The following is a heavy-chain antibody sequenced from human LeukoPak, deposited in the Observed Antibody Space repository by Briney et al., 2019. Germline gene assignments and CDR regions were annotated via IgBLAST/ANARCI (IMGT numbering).Heavy chain of an antibody. CDR3: ARDFASEGYSYGSLYFDY. J-gene: IGHJ4*02. CDR2: INAGNGNT. D-gene: IGHD5-18*01. CDR1: GYTFTSYA. Sequence: ASVKVSFKASGYTFTSYAMHWVRQAPGQRLEWMGWINAGNGNTKYSQKFQGRVTITRDTSASTAYMELSSLRSEDTAVYYCARDFASEGYSYGSLYFDYWGQGTLVTVSS. V-gene: IGHV1-3*01.